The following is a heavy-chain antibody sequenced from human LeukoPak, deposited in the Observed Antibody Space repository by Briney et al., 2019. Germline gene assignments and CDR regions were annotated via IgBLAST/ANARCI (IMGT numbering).Heavy chain of an antibody. J-gene: IGHJ4*02. CDR2: IYYSGST. CDR3: ATQGRGVVVVPAAIDY. V-gene: IGHV4-39*01. Sequence: PSQTLSLTCTVSGGSISSSSYSWGWIRQPPGKGLEWIGSIYYSGSTYYNPSLKSRVTISVDTSKSQFSLKLSSVTAADTAVYYCATQGRGVVVVPAAIDYWGQGTLVTVSS. CDR1: GGSISSSSYS. D-gene: IGHD2-2*02.